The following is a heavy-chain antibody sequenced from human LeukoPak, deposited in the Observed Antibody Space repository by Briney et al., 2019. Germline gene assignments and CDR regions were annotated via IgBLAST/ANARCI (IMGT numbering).Heavy chain of an antibody. Sequence: PSETLSLTCTVSGGSISSDYWSWIRQPPGKGLEWIGYIYYSGSTNYNPSLKSQVTISVGTSKNQFSLKLSSVTAADTAVYYCASQAGYYYYMDVWGKGTTVTVSS. V-gene: IGHV4-59*01. CDR3: ASQAGYYYYMDV. D-gene: IGHD6-25*01. J-gene: IGHJ6*03. CDR2: IYYSGST. CDR1: GGSISSDY.